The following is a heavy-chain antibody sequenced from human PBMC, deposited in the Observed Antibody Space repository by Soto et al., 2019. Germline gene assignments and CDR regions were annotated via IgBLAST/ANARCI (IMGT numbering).Heavy chain of an antibody. V-gene: IGHV1-18*01. D-gene: IGHD3-9*01. CDR2: ISAYNGNT. J-gene: IGHJ6*02. CDR1: GYTFTSYG. Sequence: ASVKVSCKASGYTFTSYGISWVRLAPGQGLEWMGWISAYNGNTNYAQKLQGRVTMTTDTSTSTAYMELRSLRSDDTAVYYCARDYDDILTGYYYYYGMDVWGQGTTVTVSS. CDR3: ARDYDDILTGYYYYYGMDV.